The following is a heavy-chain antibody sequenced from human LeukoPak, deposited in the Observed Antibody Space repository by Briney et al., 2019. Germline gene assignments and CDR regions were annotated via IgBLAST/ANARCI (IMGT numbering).Heavy chain of an antibody. J-gene: IGHJ4*02. CDR3: ARPDYDILTGYYPPSALDY. D-gene: IGHD3-9*01. Sequence: ASVKVSCKASGYTFTSYGISWVRQAPGQGLEWMGWISAYNGNTNYAQKLQGRVTMTTDTSTSTASMELRSLRSDDTAVYYCARPDYDILTGYYPPSALDYWGQGTLVTVSS. CDR2: ISAYNGNT. CDR1: GYTFTSYG. V-gene: IGHV1-18*01.